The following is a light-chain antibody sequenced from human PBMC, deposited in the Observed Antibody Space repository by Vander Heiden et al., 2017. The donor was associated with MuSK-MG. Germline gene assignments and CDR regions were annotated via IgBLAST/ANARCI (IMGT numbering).Light chain of an antibody. J-gene: IGLJ1*01. Sequence: QSALTQPASVSGSPGLSSTISCTRTSSDGGGYNYVSWYQQHPGKAPNLMIYDVSNRPSGVSNRFSGSKAGNTASLTISGLQAEDEADYYCSSYTSSSTPCVFGTGTKVTVL. CDR1: SSDGGGYNY. V-gene: IGLV2-14*01. CDR3: SSYTSSSTPCV. CDR2: DVS.